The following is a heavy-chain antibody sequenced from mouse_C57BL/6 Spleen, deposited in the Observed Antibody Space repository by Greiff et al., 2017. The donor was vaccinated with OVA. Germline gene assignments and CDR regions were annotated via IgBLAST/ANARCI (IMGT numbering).Heavy chain of an antibody. J-gene: IGHJ2*01. V-gene: IGHV5-4*01. CDR2: ISDGGSYT. CDR1: GFTFSSYA. D-gene: IGHD4-1*02. CDR3: ARDASNWDAGFDY. Sequence: EVKLQESGGGLVKPGGSLKLSCAASGFTFSSYAMSWVRQTPEKRLEWVATISDGGSYTYYPDNVKGRFTISRDNAKNNLYLQMSHLKSEDTAMYYCARDASNWDAGFDYWGQGTTLTVSS.